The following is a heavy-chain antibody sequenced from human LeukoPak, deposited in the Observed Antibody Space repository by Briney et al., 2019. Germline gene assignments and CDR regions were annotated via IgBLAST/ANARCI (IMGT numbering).Heavy chain of an antibody. D-gene: IGHD4-23*01. V-gene: IGHV1-69*13. J-gene: IGHJ6*03. CDR3: ARVYGGKGNYYYYMDV. Sequence: GASVKVSCKASGGTFSSYAISWVRQAPGQGLEWMGGIIPIFGTANYAQKFQGRVTITADESTSTAYMELSSLRSEDTAVYYCARVYGGKGNYYYYMDVWGKGTTVTVSS. CDR2: IIPIFGTA. CDR1: GGTFSSYA.